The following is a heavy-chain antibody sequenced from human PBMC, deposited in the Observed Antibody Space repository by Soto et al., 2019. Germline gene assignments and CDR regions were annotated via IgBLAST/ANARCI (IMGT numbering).Heavy chain of an antibody. Sequence: QVQLVESGGGVVQPGRSLRLSCAASGFTFSTYGIHWVRQAPGKGLEWVAVIWYDGTKKDYTDSVKGRFTISRDNSKNTLYLQMNSLRAEDTAVYYCVRGGGWYYFDDWGQGTPVTVSS. D-gene: IGHD6-19*01. CDR3: VRGGGWYYFDD. J-gene: IGHJ4*02. V-gene: IGHV3-33*01. CDR1: GFTFSTYG. CDR2: IWYDGTKK.